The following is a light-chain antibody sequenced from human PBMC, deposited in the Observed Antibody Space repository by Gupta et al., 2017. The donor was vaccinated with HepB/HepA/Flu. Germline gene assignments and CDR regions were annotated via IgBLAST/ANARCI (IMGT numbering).Light chain of an antibody. CDR1: SSDVGAYKY. V-gene: IGLV2-14*03. CDR3: SSYTTSSTQV. CDR2: DVI. Sequence: QSALTQPASVSGSPGQSITISCTGTSSDVGAYKYVSWYQQHPGKAPKLMIYDVINRPSGVSNRFSGSKSRNTASLTISGLQAEDEADYYCSSYTTSSTQVFGGGTKLTVL. J-gene: IGLJ3*02.